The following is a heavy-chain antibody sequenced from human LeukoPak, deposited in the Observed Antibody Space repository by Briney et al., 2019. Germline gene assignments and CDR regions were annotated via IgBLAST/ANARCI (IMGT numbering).Heavy chain of an antibody. CDR2: INPSGGST. V-gene: IGHV1-46*01. Sequence: ASVKVSCKASGYTFTSYYMHWVRQAPGQGLEWMGIINPSGGSTSYAQKFQGRVTMTRDTSTSTVYMELNSLRAEDTAVYYCAKRSQEGMYSGSPFDYWGQGTLVTVSS. D-gene: IGHD1-26*01. CDR3: AKRSQEGMYSGSPFDY. CDR1: GYTFTSYY. J-gene: IGHJ4*02.